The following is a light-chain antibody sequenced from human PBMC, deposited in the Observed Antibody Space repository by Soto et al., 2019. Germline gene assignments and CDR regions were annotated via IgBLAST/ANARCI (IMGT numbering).Light chain of an antibody. CDR2: DAS. V-gene: IGKV1-33*01. Sequence: IQMTQSPSSLSASVGDRVTITCQASQDIAKNLNWYQQKPGKAPKLLIYDASSLQTGVPSRFXGNGSATHFTFTISSLQSEDIATYYCQQYDNLLPITFGQGTRLEMK. CDR3: QQYDNLLPIT. J-gene: IGKJ5*01. CDR1: QDIAKN.